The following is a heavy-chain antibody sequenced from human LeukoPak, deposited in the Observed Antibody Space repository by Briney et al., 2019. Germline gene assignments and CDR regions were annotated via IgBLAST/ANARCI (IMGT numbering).Heavy chain of an antibody. D-gene: IGHD1-26*01. J-gene: IGHJ4*02. Sequence: PSETLSLTCSVSGGTISRYYWSWIRQSPGRGLEWIGYIYSSGSTNSNPSLKSRVSISVDTSKNQFSLKLSSVTAADTAVYYCARHESAVGALFYWGRGTLVTVSS. CDR3: ARHESAVGALFY. CDR1: GGTISRYY. V-gene: IGHV4-59*08. CDR2: IYSSGST.